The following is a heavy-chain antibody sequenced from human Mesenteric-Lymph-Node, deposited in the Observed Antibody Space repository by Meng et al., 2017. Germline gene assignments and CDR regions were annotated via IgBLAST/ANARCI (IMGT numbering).Heavy chain of an antibody. D-gene: IGHD2-8*01. Sequence: GGSLRLSCAASGFTFSIYTLNWVRQAPGKGLEWVSSISSSSNYIYYADSMQGRFTISRDNAKNSLYLQMTSLRAEDTAVCYCARDPNQRYFDLWGRGTLVTVSS. CDR1: GFTFSIYT. V-gene: IGHV3-21*01. J-gene: IGHJ2*01. CDR3: ARDPNQRYFDL. CDR2: ISSSSNYI.